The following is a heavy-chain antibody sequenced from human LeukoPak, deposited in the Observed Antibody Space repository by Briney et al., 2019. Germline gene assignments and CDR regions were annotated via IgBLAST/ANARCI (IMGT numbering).Heavy chain of an antibody. V-gene: IGHV3-48*03. D-gene: IGHD2-21*02. CDR3: ARGSGAWSLNL. J-gene: IGHJ5*02. Sequence: GGSLRLSCAASGFTFSSYEINWVRQAPGKGLEWVSYISGRGTTTYYADSVKGRFTISRDNAKNSLWLQVSSLRVEDTAIYYCARGSGAWSLNLWGQGTLVTVSS. CDR1: GFTFSSYE. CDR2: ISGRGTTT.